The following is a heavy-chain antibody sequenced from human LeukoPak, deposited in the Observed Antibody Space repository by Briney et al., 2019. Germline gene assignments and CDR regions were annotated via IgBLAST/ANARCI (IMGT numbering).Heavy chain of an antibody. Sequence: SETLSLTCAVYGGSFSGYYWSWIRQPPGKGLEWLGEINNSGSTDYNPSLKSRVAISVDTSKNQFSLKLSSAPAAHTAVYYGATYYGSGSESYYYYIDVWGRGTTVTLSS. J-gene: IGHJ6*03. CDR3: ATYYGSGSESYYYYIDV. V-gene: IGHV4-34*01. D-gene: IGHD3-10*01. CDR1: GGSFSGYY. CDR2: INNSGST.